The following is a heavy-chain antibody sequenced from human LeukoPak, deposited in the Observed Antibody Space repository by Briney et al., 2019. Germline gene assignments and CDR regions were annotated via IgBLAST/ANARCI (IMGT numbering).Heavy chain of an antibody. V-gene: IGHV1-18*01. CDR1: GYTFTTYN. CDR3: ARDTGQANIVVVTASNYYYYMDV. Sequence: ASVKVSRKASGYTFTTYNINWVRQAPGQGLEWMGWISAYNGNTNYAQKLQGRVTMTTDTSTSTAYMELRSLRSDDTAVYYCARDTGQANIVVVTASNYYYYMDVWGKGTTVTISS. J-gene: IGHJ6*03. D-gene: IGHD2-21*02. CDR2: ISAYNGNT.